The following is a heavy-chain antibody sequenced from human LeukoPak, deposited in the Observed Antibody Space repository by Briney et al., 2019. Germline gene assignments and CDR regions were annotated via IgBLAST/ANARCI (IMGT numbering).Heavy chain of an antibody. Sequence: KASETLSLTCTVSGGSISSYYWSWIRQPPGKGLEWIGYIYYSGSTNYNPSLKSRVTISVDTSKNQFSLKLSSVTAADTAVYYCARGGYHYDNRGFDYWGQGTPVTVSS. CDR1: GGSISSYY. CDR3: ARGGYHYDNRGFDY. V-gene: IGHV4-59*01. D-gene: IGHD3-22*01. J-gene: IGHJ4*02. CDR2: IYYSGST.